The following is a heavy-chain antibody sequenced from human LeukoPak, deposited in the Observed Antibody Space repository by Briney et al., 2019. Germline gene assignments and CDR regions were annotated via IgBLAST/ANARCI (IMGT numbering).Heavy chain of an antibody. CDR1: GFTFSSYS. CDR3: AAGHRCSSTSCSYYYYYYMDV. CDR2: ISSSSSYI. V-gene: IGHV3-21*04. Sequence: GGSLRLSCAASGFTFSSYSMNWVRQAPGKGLEWVSSISSSSSYIYYADSVKGRFTISRDNAKNSLYLQMNSLRSEDTAVYYCAAGHRCSSTSCSYYYYYYMDVWGQGTTVTVSS. D-gene: IGHD2-2*01. J-gene: IGHJ6*03.